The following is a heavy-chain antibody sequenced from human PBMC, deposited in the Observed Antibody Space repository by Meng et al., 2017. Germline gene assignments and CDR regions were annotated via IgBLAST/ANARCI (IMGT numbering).Heavy chain of an antibody. D-gene: IGHD3-3*01. CDR3: ARDPRDFWSGYYISWFDP. CDR1: GFTLSSYW. CDR2: INSDGSST. V-gene: IGHV3-74*01. J-gene: IGHJ5*02. Sequence: ESLKIPCAASGFTLSSYWMHWVRQAPGKGLVWVSRINSDGSSTSYADSVKGRFTICRDNAKNTLYLQMNSLRAEDTAVYYCARDPRDFWSGYYISWFDPWGQGTLVTVSS.